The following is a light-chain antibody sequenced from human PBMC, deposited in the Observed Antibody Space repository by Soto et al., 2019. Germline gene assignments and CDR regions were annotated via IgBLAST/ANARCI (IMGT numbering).Light chain of an antibody. CDR3: CSYAGSYV. J-gene: IGLJ1*01. CDR2: DVS. Sequence: PRSVTGSPGQSVTISCTGTSSDVGGYNYVSWYQQHPGKAPKLMIYDVSKRPSGVPDRFSGSKSGNTASLTISGLQAEDEADYYCCSYAGSYVFGTGTKLTVL. V-gene: IGLV2-11*01. CDR1: SSDVGGYNY.